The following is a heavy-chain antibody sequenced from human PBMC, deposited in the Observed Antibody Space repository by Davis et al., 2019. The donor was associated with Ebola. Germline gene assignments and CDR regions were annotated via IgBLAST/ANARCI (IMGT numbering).Heavy chain of an antibody. CDR2: ISAYNGNT. J-gene: IGHJ5*02. D-gene: IGHD3-10*01. Sequence: ASVKVSCKASGYTFTSYGISWVRQAPGQGLEWMGWISAYNGNTNYAQKLQGRVTMTTDTSTSTAYMELRSLRSDDTAVYYCARDRGTHVLLWFGESGPEGFDPWGQGTLVTVSS. CDR1: GYTFTSYG. CDR3: ARDRGTHVLLWFGESGPEGFDP. V-gene: IGHV1-18*01.